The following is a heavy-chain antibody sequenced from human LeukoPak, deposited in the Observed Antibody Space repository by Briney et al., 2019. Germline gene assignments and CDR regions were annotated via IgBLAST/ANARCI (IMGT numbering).Heavy chain of an antibody. CDR2: ISSSGSTI. Sequence: PGGSLRLSCAASGVAFSDYYMSWIRQAPGKGLEWVSYISSSGSTIYYADSVKGRFTISRDNAKNSLYLQMNSLRAEDTAVYYCARVPGYSYALVYYGMDVWGQGTTVTVSS. CDR1: GVAFSDYY. V-gene: IGHV3-11*01. J-gene: IGHJ6*02. CDR3: ARVPGYSYALVYYGMDV. D-gene: IGHD5-18*01.